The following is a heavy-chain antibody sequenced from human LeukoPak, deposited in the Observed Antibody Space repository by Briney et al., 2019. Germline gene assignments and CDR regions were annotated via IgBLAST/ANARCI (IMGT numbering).Heavy chain of an antibody. J-gene: IGHJ5*02. D-gene: IGHD2-2*01. CDR2: IDSDGRST. V-gene: IGHV3-74*01. CDR3: ARGCSSTRCYERNNWFDP. CDR1: GFTFSSYW. Sequence: GGSLRLSCAASGFTFSSYWMHWVRQAPGKGLVWVLRIDSDGRSTNCADSVKGRFTISRDNAKNTLYLQMNSLRAEDTAVYYCARGCSSTRCYERNNWFDPWGQGTLVTVSS.